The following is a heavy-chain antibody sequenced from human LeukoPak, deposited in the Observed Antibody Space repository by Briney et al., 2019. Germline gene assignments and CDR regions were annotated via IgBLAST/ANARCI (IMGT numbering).Heavy chain of an antibody. CDR3: ARAETGDYYFDY. CDR2: IYYSGST. CDR1: GGSISSGGYY. Sequence: SQTLSLTCTVSGGSISSGGYYWSWIRQHPGKGLEWIGYIYYSGSTYHNPSLKSRVTISVDTSKNQFSLKLSSVTAADTAVYYCARAETGDYYFDYWGQGTLVTVSS. D-gene: IGHD7-27*01. J-gene: IGHJ4*02. V-gene: IGHV4-31*03.